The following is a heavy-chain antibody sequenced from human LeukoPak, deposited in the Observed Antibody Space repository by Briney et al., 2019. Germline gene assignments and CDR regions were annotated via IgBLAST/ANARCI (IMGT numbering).Heavy chain of an antibody. J-gene: IGHJ4*02. Sequence: ASVKVSCKASGGTFSSYTISWVRQAPGQGLEWMGRIIPILGIANYAQKFQGRVTITADKSTSTAYMELSSLRSEDTAVYYCASGRGYSYGYPYYFDYWGQGTLVTVSS. D-gene: IGHD5-18*01. CDR3: ASGRGYSYGYPYYFDY. CDR1: GGTFSSYT. V-gene: IGHV1-69*02. CDR2: IIPILGIA.